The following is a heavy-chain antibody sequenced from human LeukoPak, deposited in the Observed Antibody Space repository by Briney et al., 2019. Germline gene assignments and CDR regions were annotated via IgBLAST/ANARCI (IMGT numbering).Heavy chain of an antibody. J-gene: IGHJ5*01. Sequence: GGSLRLSRAASGFTFSSYEMNWVRQAPGKGLEWVSYISSSGSTIYYADSVKGRFTISRDNSKNTVNVQMNSLRAEDTAVYYCAKATSPVHSRNWFDSWGQGTLVTVSS. CDR1: GFTFSSYE. CDR2: ISSSGSTI. D-gene: IGHD6-13*01. V-gene: IGHV3-48*03. CDR3: AKATSPVHSRNWFDS.